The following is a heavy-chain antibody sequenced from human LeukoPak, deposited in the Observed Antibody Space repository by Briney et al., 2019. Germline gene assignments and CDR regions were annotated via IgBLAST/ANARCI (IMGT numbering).Heavy chain of an antibody. CDR2: TYYRSKWYN. J-gene: IGHJ4*02. D-gene: IGHD3-10*01. V-gene: IGHV6-1*01. CDR3: ARDRAETKPLWFGEFDNNYFDY. Sequence: SQTLSLTCAISGDSVSSNSAAWNWIRQSPSRGLEWLGRTYYRSKWYNDYAVSVKSRITINPDTSKNQFSLQLNSVTPEDTAVYYCARDRAETKPLWFGEFDNNYFDYWGQGTLVTVSS. CDR1: GDSVSSNSAA.